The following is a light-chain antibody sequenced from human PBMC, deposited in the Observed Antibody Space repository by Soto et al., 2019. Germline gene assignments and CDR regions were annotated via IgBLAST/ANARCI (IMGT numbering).Light chain of an antibody. CDR1: SSDVGGYNY. CDR3: SSYTSSSTLVV. V-gene: IGLV2-14*01. J-gene: IGLJ1*01. Sequence: QSALTQPASVSGSPGQSITISCTGTSSDVGGYNYVSWYQQHPGKAPKLMIYEASNRPTGASNRFSVSKSGNAASLTISGLQAEDEANYYCSSYTSSSTLVVFGTGTKVTVL. CDR2: EAS.